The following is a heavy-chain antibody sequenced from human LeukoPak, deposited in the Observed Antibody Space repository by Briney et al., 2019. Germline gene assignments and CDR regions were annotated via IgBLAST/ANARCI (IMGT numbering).Heavy chain of an antibody. CDR3: AREPNYLYYMDV. V-gene: IGHV1-46*01. CDR2: INPSGGRT. Sequence: GASVNVSCKSSGYSFTGYYMHWVRQAPGQGLEWMAMINPSGGRTTYAQKFQGRVIVTRDMSTSTVYMELSSLRSEDTAIYFCAREPNYLYYMDVWGKGTTVTVSS. CDR1: GYSFTGYY. J-gene: IGHJ6*03.